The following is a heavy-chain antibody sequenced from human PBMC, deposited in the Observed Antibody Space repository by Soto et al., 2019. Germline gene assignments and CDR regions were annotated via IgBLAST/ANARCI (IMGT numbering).Heavy chain of an antibody. J-gene: IGHJ4*02. CDR1: GFCRSDYA. Sequence: GGSLGLCCAGSGFCRSDYAMCWVRHRPGSGLEWVSFISDGGRSTYYADSVKGRFSISRDNSKNTLYLELSGLRAEDTAVYFCSCSFILWHPHSSFHSWCPGFLVTGSS. V-gene: IGHV3-23*01. CDR2: ISDGGRST. CDR3: SCSFILWHPHSSFHS. D-gene: IGHD2-21*01.